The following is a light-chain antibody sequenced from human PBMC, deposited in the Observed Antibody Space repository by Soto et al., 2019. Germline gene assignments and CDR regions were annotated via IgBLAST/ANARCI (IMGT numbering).Light chain of an antibody. J-gene: IGKJ5*01. CDR1: QNINNY. Sequence: DIQMTQSPSSLSASVGDRVTITCQASQNINNYLNWYQQKPGRAPKLLIYAASNLESGVPSRFRGSGSGTDFTFTISRLQPEDIATYYCQQYEHLPTFGQGTRLEIK. CDR3: QQYEHLPT. V-gene: IGKV1-33*01. CDR2: AAS.